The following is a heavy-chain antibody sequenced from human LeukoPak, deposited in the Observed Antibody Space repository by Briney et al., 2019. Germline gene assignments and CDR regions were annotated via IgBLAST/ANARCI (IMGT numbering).Heavy chain of an antibody. CDR3: ARNPMVRGVTQNKYYFDY. Sequence: GASVKVSCKASGYTFTSYGISWVRQAPGQGLEWMGWISAYNGNTNYAQKLQGRVTMTTDTSTSTAYMELRSLRSDDTAVYYCARNPMVRGVTQNKYYFDYWGQGTLVTVSS. D-gene: IGHD3-10*01. V-gene: IGHV1-18*01. CDR2: ISAYNGNT. J-gene: IGHJ4*02. CDR1: GYTFTSYG.